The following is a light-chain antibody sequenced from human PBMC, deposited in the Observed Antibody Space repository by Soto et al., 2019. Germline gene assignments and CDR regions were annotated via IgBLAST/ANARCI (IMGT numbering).Light chain of an antibody. CDR2: GAS. CDR3: QQYDIWPST. Sequence: EIVLTQSPGTLSLSPGERATLSCRASQSVSSHLAWYQQKPGQAPRVLIYGASARATGSPARFSGSGSGTEFTLTISSLQSEDFVVYFCQQYDIWPSTFGQGTKVDIK. J-gene: IGKJ1*01. V-gene: IGKV3-15*01. CDR1: QSVSSH.